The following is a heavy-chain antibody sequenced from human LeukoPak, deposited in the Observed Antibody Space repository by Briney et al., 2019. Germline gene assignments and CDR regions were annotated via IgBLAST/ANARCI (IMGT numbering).Heavy chain of an antibody. V-gene: IGHV4-39*07. CDR3: ARVFDS. CDR1: GCSVYTSDYY. J-gene: IGHJ4*02. Sequence: SETLSLTCTVSGCSVYTSDYYWGWVRQPPGKGPEWIGDIFYNGKTNYNPSLKSRVSISIDTSKNQFSLKLTSVTAADTAVYYCARVFDSWGQGTLVTVSS. CDR2: IFYNGKT.